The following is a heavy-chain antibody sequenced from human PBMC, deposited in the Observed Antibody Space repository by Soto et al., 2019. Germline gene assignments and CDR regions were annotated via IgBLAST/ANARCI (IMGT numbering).Heavy chain of an antibody. J-gene: IGHJ5*02. D-gene: IGHD2-15*01. CDR2: ISPGSRYP. Sequence: PGGCLRLGCAGCGVSFCDSYMGWIRQAPGKGLEWLSYISPGSRYPAYADSVKGRFTISRDNAKRSLYLQMMSLTAEDTAIYYCVRGGGGGLFDPWGQGTMVTVSS. V-gene: IGHV3-11*06. CDR3: VRGGGGGLFDP. CDR1: GVSFCDSY.